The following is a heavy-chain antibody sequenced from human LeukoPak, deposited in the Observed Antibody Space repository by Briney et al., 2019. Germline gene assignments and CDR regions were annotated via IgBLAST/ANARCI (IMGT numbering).Heavy chain of an antibody. Sequence: PETLSLTCTVSGGSISSYYWSWIRQPPGKGLEWIGYIYYSGSTNYNPSLKSRVTISVDTSKTQFSLKLSSVTAADTAVYYCARAPPRGYYDASGFYLGWFDPWGQGTLVTVSS. V-gene: IGHV4-59*01. CDR2: IYYSGST. CDR3: ARAPPRGYYDASGFYLGWFDP. J-gene: IGHJ5*02. D-gene: IGHD3-22*01. CDR1: GGSISSYY.